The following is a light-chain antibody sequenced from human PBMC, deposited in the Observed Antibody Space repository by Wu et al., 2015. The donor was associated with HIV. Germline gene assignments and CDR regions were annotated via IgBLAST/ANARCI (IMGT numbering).Light chain of an antibody. CDR1: RSVSSA. J-gene: IGKJ5*01. V-gene: IGKV3-11*01. Sequence: EIVLTQSPAALSISPGERATLSCRASRSVSSAVAWYQQKPGQAPRLLIYDASKRATGIPARFTGGGSGTDYSLTISSLEPEDFAVYYCQQHANWPLTFGQRARLEIK. CDR3: QQHANWPLT. CDR2: DAS.